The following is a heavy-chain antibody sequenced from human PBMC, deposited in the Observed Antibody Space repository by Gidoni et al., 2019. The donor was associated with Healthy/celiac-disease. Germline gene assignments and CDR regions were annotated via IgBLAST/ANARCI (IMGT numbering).Heavy chain of an antibody. CDR3: AKDLGLEGYIVATNFDY. CDR1: GFTFRRYA. J-gene: IGHJ4*02. D-gene: IGHD5-12*01. Sequence: EVQLLESGGGLVQPGGSLRLSCASSGFTFRRYAMSWVRQAPGKGLEWVSAISGSGGSTYYADSVKGRFTISRDNSKNTLYLQMNSLRAEDTAVYYCAKDLGLEGYIVATNFDYWGQGTLVTVSS. CDR2: ISGSGGST. V-gene: IGHV3-23*01.